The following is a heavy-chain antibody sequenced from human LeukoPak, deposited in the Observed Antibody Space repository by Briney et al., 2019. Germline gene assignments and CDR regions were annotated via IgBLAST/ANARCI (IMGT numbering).Heavy chain of an antibody. J-gene: IGHJ5*01. D-gene: IGHD3-9*01. CDR1: GYTFTSYY. CDR3: AIPPESLRYFDWLYY. V-gene: IGHV1-46*01. Sequence: ASVKVSCKASGYTFTSYYMHWVRQAPGQGLEWMGIINPSGGSTSYAQKFQGRVTMTRDTSTSTVYMELSSLRSEDTAVYYCAIPPESLRYFDWLYYWGHGTLVTVSS. CDR2: INPSGGST.